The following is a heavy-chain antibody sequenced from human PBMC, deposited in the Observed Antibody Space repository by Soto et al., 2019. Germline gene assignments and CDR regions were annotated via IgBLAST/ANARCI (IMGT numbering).Heavy chain of an antibody. Sequence: EVHLVDSGGGLVQPGESLRLSCAASGFTFSSYSMNWVRQAPGKGLEWLSYISSSGSTIYYADSVRGRFTISRDKAKNSLNLQMNSLRDEDTAVYYCGMEEHSRDWGTFDCWGQRTLVTGSS. D-gene: IGHD6-19*01. J-gene: IGHJ4*01. CDR2: ISSSGSTI. V-gene: IGHV3-48*02. CDR3: GMEEHSRDWGTFDC. CDR1: GFTFSSYS.